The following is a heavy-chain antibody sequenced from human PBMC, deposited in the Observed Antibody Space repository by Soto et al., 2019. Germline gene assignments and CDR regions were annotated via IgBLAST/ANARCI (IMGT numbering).Heavy chain of an antibody. D-gene: IGHD5-12*01. Sequence: SETLSLTCAVYGGSFSGYYWTWIRQPPGTGLEWIGEINHSGSINYNPSLMSRLTISVDTSKNQFSLKLSSVTAADTAVYYCARVRYSGYDRDFDYWGQGTLVTVSS. CDR3: ARVRYSGYDRDFDY. CDR1: GGSFSGYY. CDR2: INHSGSI. J-gene: IGHJ4*02. V-gene: IGHV4-34*01.